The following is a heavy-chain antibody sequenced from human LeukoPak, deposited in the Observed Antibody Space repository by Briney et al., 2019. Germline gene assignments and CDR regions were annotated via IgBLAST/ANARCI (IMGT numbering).Heavy chain of an antibody. CDR3: ARLDFWSGNFDY. D-gene: IGHD3-3*01. J-gene: IGHJ4*02. CDR2: MNPNSGNT. Sequence: ASVKVSCKASGYTFTSYDINWVRQATGQGLEWMGWMNPNSGNTGYAQKFQGRVTITRNTSISTAYMELSGLRSEDTAVYYCARLDFWSGNFDYWGQGTLVTVSS. V-gene: IGHV1-8*03. CDR1: GYTFTSYD.